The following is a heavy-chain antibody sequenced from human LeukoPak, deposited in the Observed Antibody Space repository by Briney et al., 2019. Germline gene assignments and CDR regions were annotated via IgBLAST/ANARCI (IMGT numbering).Heavy chain of an antibody. D-gene: IGHD3-10*01. J-gene: IGHJ4*02. Sequence: PSESLSLTYTVSSYSISSEYYWGWIRQPPGKGLERIWRMFHRRITYYNPYLKRRVTISVNTSKNQFSMKLSSVTAADTAVYYCARESGYYYGSGSYGYFDYWGQGTLVTVSS. CDR2: MFHRRIT. CDR1: SYSISSEYY. V-gene: IGHV4-38-2*02. CDR3: ARESGYYYGSGSYGYFDY.